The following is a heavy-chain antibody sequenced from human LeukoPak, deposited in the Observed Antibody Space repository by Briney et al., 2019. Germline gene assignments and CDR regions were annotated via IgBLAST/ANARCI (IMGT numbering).Heavy chain of an antibody. J-gene: IGHJ5*02. CDR2: IYHSGST. Sequence: SGTLSLTCAVPGGSIGSSNWWSWVRQSPGEGLGWIGEIYHSGSTNYNPSLKSRVTISVDNSKLQYSLKMSSVTAAYTAVYYCARDLPYSSWNWFDPWGQGTLVTVSS. D-gene: IGHD2-21*01. CDR3: ARDLPYSSWNWFDP. CDR1: GGSIGSSNW. V-gene: IGHV4-4*02.